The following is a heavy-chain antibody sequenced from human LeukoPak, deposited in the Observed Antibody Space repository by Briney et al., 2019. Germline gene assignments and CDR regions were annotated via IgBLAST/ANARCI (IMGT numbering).Heavy chain of an antibody. J-gene: IGHJ6*03. CDR1: GGSISGYY. V-gene: IGHV4-59*08. CDR2: IYYSGTT. Sequence: SETLSLTCTVSGGSISGYYWSWIRQPPGKGLELIGYIYYSGTTKYSPSLTSRVTISVDTSKNQFSLKLNSVTAADTAVYYCARAGLPAADRQRYYMDVWGKGTTVTVSS. D-gene: IGHD2-2*01. CDR3: ARAGLPAADRQRYYMDV.